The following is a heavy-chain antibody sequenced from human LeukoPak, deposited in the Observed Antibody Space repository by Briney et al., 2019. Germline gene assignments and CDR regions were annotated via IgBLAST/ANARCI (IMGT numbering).Heavy chain of an antibody. CDR1: GYTFTSYA. D-gene: IGHD4-17*01. V-gene: IGHV1-3*03. CDR2: INAGNGNT. Sequence: ASVKVSCKASGYTFTSYAMHWVRQAPGQRLEWMGWINAGNGNTKYSQEFQGRVTITRDTSASTAYMEPSSLRSEDMAVYYCARALYGDYFPYFDYWGQGTLVTVSS. CDR3: ARALYGDYFPYFDY. J-gene: IGHJ4*02.